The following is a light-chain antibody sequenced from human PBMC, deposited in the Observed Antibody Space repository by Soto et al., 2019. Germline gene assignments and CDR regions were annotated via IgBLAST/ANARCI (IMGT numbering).Light chain of an antibody. V-gene: IGLV2-14*01. CDR3: SSYTSSSVYV. CDR2: EVS. CDR1: SSDVGGYNY. J-gene: IGLJ1*01. Sequence: QSVLTQPASVSGSPGQPITISCTGTSSDVGGYNYVSWYQQHPGKAPKLMIYEVSNRPSGVSNRFSGSKSGNTASLTISGLQAEDEADYYCSSYTSSSVYVFGTGTKLTVL.